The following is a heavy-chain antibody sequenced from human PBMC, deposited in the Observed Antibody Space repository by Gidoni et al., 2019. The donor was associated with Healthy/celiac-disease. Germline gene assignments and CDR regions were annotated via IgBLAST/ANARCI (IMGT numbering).Heavy chain of an antibody. CDR3: ARRSYYDSSGYYLY. V-gene: IGHV4-39*01. CDR1: GGSISSSSYY. CDR2: IYYSGST. D-gene: IGHD3-22*01. Sequence: QLQLQESGPGLVKPSETLSLTCTVSGGSISSSSYYWGWIRQPPGKGLEWIGSIYYSGSTYYNPSLKSRVTISVDTSKNQFSLKLSSVTAADTAVYYCARRSYYDSSGYYLYWGQGTLVTVSS. J-gene: IGHJ4*02.